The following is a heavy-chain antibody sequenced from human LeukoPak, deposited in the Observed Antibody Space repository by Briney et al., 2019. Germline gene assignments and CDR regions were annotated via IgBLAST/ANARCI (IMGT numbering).Heavy chain of an antibody. Sequence: ETLSLTCTVSGGSISSYYWSWIRQPAGKGLEWIGRIYTSGSTNYNPSLKSRVTMSVDTSKNQFSLKLSSVTAADTAVYYCARDGDYDSSGYYSPFDYWGQGTLVTVSS. CDR3: ARDGDYDSSGYYSPFDY. V-gene: IGHV4-4*07. CDR1: GGSISSYY. J-gene: IGHJ4*02. D-gene: IGHD3-22*01. CDR2: IYTSGST.